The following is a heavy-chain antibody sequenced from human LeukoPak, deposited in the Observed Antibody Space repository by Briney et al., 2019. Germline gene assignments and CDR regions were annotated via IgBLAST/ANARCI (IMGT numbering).Heavy chain of an antibody. CDR3: ARHIIESRQGATVFDY. V-gene: IGHV4-39*01. Sequence: KPSETLSLTCTVSGGSISSSSYYWGWIRQPPGKGLEWIGSIYYSGSTYYNPSLKSRVTIAVDTSKNQFSLKLSSVTAADTAVYYCARHIIESRQGATVFDYWGQGTLVTVSS. CDR1: GGSISSSSYY. CDR2: IYYSGST. J-gene: IGHJ4*02. D-gene: IGHD2-15*01.